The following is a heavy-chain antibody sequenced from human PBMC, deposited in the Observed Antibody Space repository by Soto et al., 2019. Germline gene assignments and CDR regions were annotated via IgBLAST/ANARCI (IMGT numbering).Heavy chain of an antibody. Sequence: QVQLQESGPGLVKPSQTLSLTCTVSGGSISSGGYYWSWIRRDPGKDLGWIGYIYYSGITYYTPSLESRVTISVDTSKNQFSLKLSSVTAADTAVYYCAGEPSIWGQGTLVTVSS. CDR3: AGEPSI. V-gene: IGHV4-31*03. CDR2: IYYSGIT. CDR1: GGSISSGGYY. J-gene: IGHJ4*02.